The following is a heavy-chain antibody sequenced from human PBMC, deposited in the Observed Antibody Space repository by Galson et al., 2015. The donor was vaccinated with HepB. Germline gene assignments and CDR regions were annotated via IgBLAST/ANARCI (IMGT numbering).Heavy chain of an antibody. CDR2: FDPEDGET. CDR3: ATRSSSAPSWYYFDY. V-gene: IGHV1-24*01. CDR1: GYTLTELS. D-gene: IGHD6-13*01. Sequence: SVKVSCKVSGYTLTELSMHWVRQAPGKGLEWMGGFDPEDGETIYAQKFQGRVTMTEDTSTDTAYMELSSLRSEDTAVYYCATRSSSAPSWYYFDYWGQGTLVTVSS. J-gene: IGHJ4*02.